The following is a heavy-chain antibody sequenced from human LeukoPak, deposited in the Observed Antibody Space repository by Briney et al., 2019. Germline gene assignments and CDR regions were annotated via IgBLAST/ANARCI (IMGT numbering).Heavy chain of an antibody. CDR2: ISYDGSNK. V-gene: IGHV3-30*18. CDR3: AKSLGSSYFDY. J-gene: IGHJ4*02. Sequence: GGSLRLPCAASGFTFSSYGMHWVRQAPGKGLEWVAVISYDGSNKYYADSVKGRFTISRDNSKNTLYLQMNSLRAEDTAVYYCAKSLGSSYFDYWGQGTLVTVSS. D-gene: IGHD6-13*01. CDR1: GFTFSSYG.